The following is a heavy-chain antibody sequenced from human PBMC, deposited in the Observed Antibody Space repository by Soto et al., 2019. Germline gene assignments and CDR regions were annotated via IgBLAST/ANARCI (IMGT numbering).Heavy chain of an antibody. CDR1: GFAFSSYA. V-gene: IGHV3-30-3*01. Sequence: GGSLRLSCAASGFAFSSYAVHWVRQAPGKGLQWVAVISYDGNKKYYADSVKGRFTISRDNSKNTLFLQMNSLRTEDTALYYCARESERAYSFGPGDPWGQGTLVTVSS. CDR3: ARESERAYSFGPGDP. J-gene: IGHJ5*02. CDR2: ISYDGNKK. D-gene: IGHD5-18*01.